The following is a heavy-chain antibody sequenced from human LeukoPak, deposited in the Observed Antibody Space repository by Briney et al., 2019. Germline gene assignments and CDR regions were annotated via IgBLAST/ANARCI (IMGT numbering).Heavy chain of an antibody. CDR3: ATEDIVVVPAAGNDAFDI. J-gene: IGHJ3*02. D-gene: IGHD2-2*01. Sequence: SSETLSLTCTGSGDSINSYYWRWVRQPPGKGLEWVGYIYYSGSTYYNPSLKSRVTISGDTSKNQFSLKLSSVTAADRAVYYCATEDIVVVPAAGNDAFDIWGQGTMVTVSS. V-gene: IGHV4-59*06. CDR2: IYYSGST. CDR1: GDSINSYY.